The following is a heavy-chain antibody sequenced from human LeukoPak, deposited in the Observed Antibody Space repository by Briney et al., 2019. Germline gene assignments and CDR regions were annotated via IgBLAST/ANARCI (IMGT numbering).Heavy chain of an antibody. CDR2: IIPIFGTA. J-gene: IGHJ6*03. CDR3: ARGRRGYGSGSYSYYYYYMDV. D-gene: IGHD3-10*01. V-gene: IGHV1-69*13. CDR1: GGTFSSYA. Sequence: SVKVSCKASGGTFSSYAISWVRQAPGQGLEWMGGIIPIFGTANYAQKFQGRVTITADESTSTAYMELSSLRSEDTAVYYCARGRRGYGSGSYSYYYYYMDVWGKGTTVTVSS.